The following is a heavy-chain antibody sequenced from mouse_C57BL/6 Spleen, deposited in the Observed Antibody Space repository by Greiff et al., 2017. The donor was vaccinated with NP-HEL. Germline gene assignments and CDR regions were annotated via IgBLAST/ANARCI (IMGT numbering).Heavy chain of an antibody. Sequence: EVKVEESGEGLVKPGGSLKLSCAASGFTFSSYAMSWVRQTPEKRLEWVAYISSGGDYIYYADTVKGRFTISRDNARNTLYLQMSSLKSEDTAMYYCTRDRHYYGSSYDAMDYWGQGTSVTVSS. J-gene: IGHJ4*01. CDR2: ISSGGDYI. V-gene: IGHV5-9-1*02. D-gene: IGHD1-1*01. CDR3: TRDRHYYGSSYDAMDY. CDR1: GFTFSSYA.